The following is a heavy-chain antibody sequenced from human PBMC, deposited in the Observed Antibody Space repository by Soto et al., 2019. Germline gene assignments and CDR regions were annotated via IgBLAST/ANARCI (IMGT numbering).Heavy chain of an antibody. CDR3: AKYGDCTNGVCYSPNYFDY. CDR2: ISYDGSNK. J-gene: IGHJ4*02. Sequence: PGGSLRLSCAASGFTFSSYGMHWVRQAPGKGLEWVAVISYDGSNKYYADSVKGRFTISRDNSKNTLYLQMNSLRAEDTAVYYCAKYGDCTNGVCYSPNYFDYWGQGTLVTVSS. V-gene: IGHV3-30*18. CDR1: GFTFSSYG. D-gene: IGHD2-8*01.